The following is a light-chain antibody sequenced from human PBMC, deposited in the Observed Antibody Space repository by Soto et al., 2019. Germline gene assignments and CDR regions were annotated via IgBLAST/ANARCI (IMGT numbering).Light chain of an antibody. Sequence: QPVLTQSPSASASLGASVKLTCTLSSGHSNYAIAWHQQQPEKGPRYLMKVNSDGSHRKGDGIPGRFSGSSSGAQRYLTISSLQSEDEADYYCQTWGTGIRVFGTGTKVTVL. CDR2: VNSDGSH. CDR3: QTWGTGIRV. CDR1: SGHSNYA. J-gene: IGLJ1*01. V-gene: IGLV4-69*01.